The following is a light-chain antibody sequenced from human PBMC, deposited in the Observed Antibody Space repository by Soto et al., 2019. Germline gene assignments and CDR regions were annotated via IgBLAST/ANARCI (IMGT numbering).Light chain of an antibody. CDR2: GAS. Sequence: ESVLTQSPGTVSLSPGERATLSCRASQSVSSRNLAWYRQKPGQAPSLLIFGASNRATGIPDRFSGSGSGTDFTLTIIRLEPEDCAVYYCLRYGDSPPSYTFGQVTKLEI. V-gene: IGKV3-20*01. J-gene: IGKJ2*01. CDR3: LRYGDSPPSYT. CDR1: QSVSSRN.